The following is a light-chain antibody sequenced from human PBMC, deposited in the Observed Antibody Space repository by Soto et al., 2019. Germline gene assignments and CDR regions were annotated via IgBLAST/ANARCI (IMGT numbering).Light chain of an antibody. CDR3: LQGTHWPPVT. CDR2: KAS. J-gene: IGKJ2*01. CDR1: QSLVYSDGNAY. V-gene: IGKV2-30*01. Sequence: DVVLTQSPLSLPVSLGQPASISCKSSQSLVYSDGNAYLSWFQQRPGQSPRRLLYKASNRDSGVPDRFSGSGSGTDFTLTISRVEAEDVGVYYCLQGTHWPPVTFGQGTKLEIK.